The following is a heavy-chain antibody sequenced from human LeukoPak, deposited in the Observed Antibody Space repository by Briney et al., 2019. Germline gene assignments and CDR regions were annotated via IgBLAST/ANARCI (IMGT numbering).Heavy chain of an antibody. J-gene: IGHJ5*02. V-gene: IGHV4-61*02. CDR1: GGSINSGNYY. Sequence: SETLSLTCTVSGGSINSGNYYWSWIRQPAGKGLEWIGRIHTSGSTNSNPSLKSRVTISVDTSKNQFSLKLSSVTAADTTVYYCARGAQVVPASVWFDPWGQGTLVTVSS. CDR3: ARGAQVVPASVWFDP. CDR2: IHTSGST. D-gene: IGHD2-2*01.